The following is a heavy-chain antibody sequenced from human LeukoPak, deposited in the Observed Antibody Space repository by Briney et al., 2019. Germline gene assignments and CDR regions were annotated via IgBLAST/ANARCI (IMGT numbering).Heavy chain of an antibody. J-gene: IGHJ5*02. CDR2: ISGSGTTI. D-gene: IGHD1-26*01. Sequence: PGGSLRLSCVASGFTFSSYNMNWVRQPPGKGLEWVSYISGSGTTIYYADSVRGRFTISRDNAKNSLYLQMKSLGAEDTAVYYCARGGGSYVNWFDPWGQGTLVTVST. V-gene: IGHV3-48*01. CDR3: ARGGGSYVNWFDP. CDR1: GFTFSSYN.